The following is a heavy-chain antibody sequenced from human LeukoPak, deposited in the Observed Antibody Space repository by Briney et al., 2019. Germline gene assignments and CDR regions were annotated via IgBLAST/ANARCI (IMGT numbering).Heavy chain of an antibody. Sequence: GGSLRLSCAASGFTVSSNYMSWVRQAPGKGLEWVSVIYSGGSTYYADSVKGRFTISRDNAKNSLYLQMNSLRAEDTALYYCAKGSESELEGEVDYWGQGTLVTVSS. J-gene: IGHJ4*02. CDR2: IYSGGST. D-gene: IGHD1-1*01. V-gene: IGHV3-53*05. CDR3: AKGSESELEGEVDY. CDR1: GFTVSSNY.